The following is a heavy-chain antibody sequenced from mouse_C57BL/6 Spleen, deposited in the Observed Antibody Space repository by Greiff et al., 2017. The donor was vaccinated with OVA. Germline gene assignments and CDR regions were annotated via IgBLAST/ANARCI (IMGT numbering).Heavy chain of an antibody. V-gene: IGHV1-39*01. J-gene: IGHJ3*01. CDR1: GYSFPDYY. CDR3: SHYGSSLFAY. D-gene: IGHD1-1*01. CDR2: IIPNYGTT. Sequence: VQLQQSGPELVKPGAPVKISCKASGYSFPDYYMNWVKQSLGKSLEWFGVIIPNYGTTSYNQKFKGKATLTEDQSSRTAYRQLNGVTSEDSAVYYGSHYGSSLFAYWGQGTLVTVSA.